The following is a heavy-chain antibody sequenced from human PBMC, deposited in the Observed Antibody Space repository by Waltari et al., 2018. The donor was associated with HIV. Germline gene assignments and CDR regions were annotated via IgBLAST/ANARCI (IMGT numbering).Heavy chain of an antibody. Sequence: QVQLVESGGGVVQPGRSRRLACAASGFTVSSDGMHWVRQAPGKGLEWVAVIWYDGSNKYYADSVKGRFSISRDNSKNTLYLQMNSLRAEDTAVYFCARRGVLTYYYTMDVWGQGTTVTVSS. CDR3: ARRGVLTYYYTMDV. J-gene: IGHJ6*02. D-gene: IGHD3-10*01. V-gene: IGHV3-33*01. CDR1: GFTVSSDG. CDR2: IWYDGSNK.